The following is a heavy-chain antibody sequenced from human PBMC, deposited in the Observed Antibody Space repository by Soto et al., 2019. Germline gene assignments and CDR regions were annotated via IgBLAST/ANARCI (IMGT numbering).Heavy chain of an antibody. CDR2: IIPGLDVT. Sequence: SVKVSCKTSGGTFRTYTINWVRQAPGQGLEWMGRIIPGLDVTNYAQKFQGRVTITRDTSASTAYMELSSLRSEDTAVYYCARGPGGPDGPGDYWGQG. V-gene: IGHV1-69*02. CDR3: ARGPGGPDGPGDY. J-gene: IGHJ4*02. D-gene: IGHD2-15*01. CDR1: GGTFRTYT.